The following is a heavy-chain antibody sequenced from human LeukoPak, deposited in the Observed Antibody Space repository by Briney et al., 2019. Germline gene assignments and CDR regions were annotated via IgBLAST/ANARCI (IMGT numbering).Heavy chain of an antibody. Sequence: PSETLSLTCTVSGGSISNNDYFWGWIRQPPGKGLEWIGNVDSNGRTHYNPSLMGRVTTYEDNSKNEFSLKLTSVTAADTAVYYCARLDASLAHLSGSFPDNWGQGVLVTVSS. CDR3: ARLDASLAHLSGSFPDN. CDR1: GGSISNNDYF. J-gene: IGHJ4*02. D-gene: IGHD3-10*01. CDR2: VDSNGRT. V-gene: IGHV4-39*01.